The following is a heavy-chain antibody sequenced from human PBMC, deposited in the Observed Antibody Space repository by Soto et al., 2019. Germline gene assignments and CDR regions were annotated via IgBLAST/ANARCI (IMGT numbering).Heavy chain of an antibody. Sequence: QLQLQESGPGLVKPSETLSLTCTVSGGSISSSSYYWGWIRQPPGKGLEWIGGIYYSGSTYYNPSHKSRVTISVDTSKNQFSLKLSSVSAADTAVYYCARHPRHRRGYGSGSYYKNLNYWGQGTLVTVSS. J-gene: IGHJ4*02. D-gene: IGHD3-10*01. CDR3: ARHPRHRRGYGSGSYYKNLNY. CDR1: GGSISSSSYY. CDR2: IYYSGST. V-gene: IGHV4-39*01.